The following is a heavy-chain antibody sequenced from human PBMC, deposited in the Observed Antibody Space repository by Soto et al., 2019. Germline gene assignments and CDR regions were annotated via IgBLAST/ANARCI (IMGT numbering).Heavy chain of an antibody. CDR2: INPGDGRT. V-gene: IGHV1-46*01. D-gene: IGHD1-26*01. CDR1: GYTFTNYY. Sequence: ASVKVSCKASGYTFTNYYIYWVRQAPGQGPEWMGIINPGDGRTTYTQKFQGRVTMIRDTSTSTVYMELSSLRSEDTAVYYCARVSGSYWPFDYWGQGTLVTVSS. CDR3: ARVSGSYWPFDY. J-gene: IGHJ4*02.